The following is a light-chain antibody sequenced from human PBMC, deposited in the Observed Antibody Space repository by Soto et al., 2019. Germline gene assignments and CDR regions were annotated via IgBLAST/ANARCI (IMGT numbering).Light chain of an antibody. CDR1: QDISNY. V-gene: IGKV1-33*01. CDR3: QQYDNLPTT. J-gene: IGKJ5*01. Sequence: IQRTRSPSSQGVSVGSRVTITIQASQDISNYLNWYQQKPGKAPKLLIYDASNLETGVPSRFSGSGSGTDFTFTISSLQPEDIATYYCQQYDNLPTTFGQGTRLEIK. CDR2: DAS.